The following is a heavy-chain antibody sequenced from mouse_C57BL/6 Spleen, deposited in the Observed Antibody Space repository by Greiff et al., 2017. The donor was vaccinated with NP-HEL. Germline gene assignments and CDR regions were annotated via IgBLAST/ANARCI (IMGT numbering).Heavy chain of an antibody. D-gene: IGHD1-1*01. CDR1: GYTFTSYW. CDR2: IYPGSGST. V-gene: IGHV1-55*01. Sequence: QVQLQQPGAELVKPGASVKMSCKASGYTFTSYWITWVKQRPGQGLEWIGDIYPGSGSTNYNEKFTSKATLTVDTSSSTAYMQLSSLTSEDSAVYYCARVYGSSHYAMDYWGQGTSVTVSS. CDR3: ARVYGSSHYAMDY. J-gene: IGHJ4*01.